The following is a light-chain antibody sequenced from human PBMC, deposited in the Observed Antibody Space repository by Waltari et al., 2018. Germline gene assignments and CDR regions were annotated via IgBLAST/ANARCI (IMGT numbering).Light chain of an antibody. V-gene: IGLV2-11*01. Sequence: QSALTQPRSVSGSPGQSVTISCTGTSSDDGGYTYVSWYQQHPGKAPKLMIYDVSKRPSGVPDRFSGSKSGNTASLTISGLQAEDEADYYCCSYAGSYTWVFGGGTKLTVL. CDR3: CSYAGSYTWV. CDR2: DVS. J-gene: IGLJ2*01. CDR1: SSDDGGYTY.